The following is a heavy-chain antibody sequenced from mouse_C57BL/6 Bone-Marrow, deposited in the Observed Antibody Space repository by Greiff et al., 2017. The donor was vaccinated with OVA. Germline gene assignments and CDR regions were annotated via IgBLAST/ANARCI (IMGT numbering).Heavy chain of an antibody. CDR1: GFSLTSYG. CDR3: ATYGSSYVEYAMDY. V-gene: IGHV2-5*01. Sequence: LQESGPGLVQPSQSLSITCTVSGFSLTSYGVHWVRQSPGKGLEWLGVIWRGGSTDYNAAFMSRLSITKDNSKSQVFFKMNSLQADDTAIYYCATYGSSYVEYAMDYWGQGTSVTVSS. D-gene: IGHD1-1*01. CDR2: IWRGGST. J-gene: IGHJ4*01.